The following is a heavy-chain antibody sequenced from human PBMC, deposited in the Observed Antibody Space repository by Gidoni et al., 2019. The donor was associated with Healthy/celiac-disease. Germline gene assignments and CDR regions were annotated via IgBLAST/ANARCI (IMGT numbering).Heavy chain of an antibody. CDR1: AGSISRYY. D-gene: IGHD3-16*01. V-gene: IGHV4-4*07. J-gene: IGHJ5*02. CDR3: ARDYYDYVWGSYFANPSPLNWFDP. Sequence: QVQLQESGPGLVKPSETLSLTCPVSAGSISRYYWSWIRLPAGKGLEWIGRIYTSGSTNYNPSLKSRVTMSVDTSKNQFSLKLSSVTAADTAVYYCARDYYDYVWGSYFANPSPLNWFDPWGQGTLVTVSS. CDR2: IYTSGST.